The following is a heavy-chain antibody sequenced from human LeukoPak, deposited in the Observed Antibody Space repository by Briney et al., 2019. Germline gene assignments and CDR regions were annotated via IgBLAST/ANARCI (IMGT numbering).Heavy chain of an antibody. Sequence: GASVKVSCKASGYTFTGYYMHWVRQAPGQGLEWMGWINPNSGGTNYAQKFQGRVTMTRDTSISTAYMELSRLRSDDTAVYYCARDQVAYCSSTSCSALDYWGQGTLLTVSS. D-gene: IGHD2-2*01. CDR1: GYTFTGYY. CDR3: ARDQVAYCSSTSCSALDY. CDR2: INPNSGGT. V-gene: IGHV1-2*02. J-gene: IGHJ4*02.